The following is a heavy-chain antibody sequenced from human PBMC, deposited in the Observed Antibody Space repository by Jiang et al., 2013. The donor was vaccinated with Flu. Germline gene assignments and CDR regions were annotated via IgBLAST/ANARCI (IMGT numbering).Heavy chain of an antibody. D-gene: IGHD3-10*01. V-gene: IGHV1-8*01. CDR1: GYTFTSYD. CDR2: MNPNSGNT. J-gene: IGHJ6*02. CDR3: ARVRRSMVRGVPYYYYGMDV. Sequence: SGAEVKKPGASVKVSCKASGYTFTSYDINWVRQATGQGLEWMGWMNPNSGNTGYAQKFQGRVTMTRNTSISTAYMELSSLRSEDTAVYYCARVRRSMVRGVPYYYYGMDVWGQGTTVTVSS.